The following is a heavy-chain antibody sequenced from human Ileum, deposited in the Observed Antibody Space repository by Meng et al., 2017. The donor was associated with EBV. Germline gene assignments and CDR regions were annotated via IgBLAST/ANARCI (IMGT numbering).Heavy chain of an antibody. CDR1: GFTFSSSA. J-gene: IGHJ4*02. V-gene: IGHV3-30-3*01. CDR3: ARDRDGYHDY. D-gene: IGHD5-24*01. Sequence: GQLVDAGGGVVHPGRSRGLHCEASGFTFSSSAMHRVRPAPGKGLEWVAVISYDGSNKYYADSVKGRFTISRDNSKNTLYLQMNSLRAEDTAVYYCARDRDGYHDYWGQGTLVTVSS. CDR2: ISYDGSNK.